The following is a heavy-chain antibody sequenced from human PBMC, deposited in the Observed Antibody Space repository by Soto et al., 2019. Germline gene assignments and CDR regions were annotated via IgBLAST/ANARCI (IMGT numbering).Heavy chain of an antibody. Sequence: GGSLRLSCAASGFTFSSYAMSWVRQAPGKGLEWVSAISGSGGSTYYADSVKSRLTITKDTSKNQVVLTMTNMDPVDTATYYCAKRAVKTTIFGVVPYYFDYWGQGTLVTVSS. CDR2: ISGSGGST. CDR1: GFTFSSYA. CDR3: AKRAVKTTIFGVVPYYFDY. D-gene: IGHD3-3*01. J-gene: IGHJ4*02. V-gene: IGHV3-23*01.